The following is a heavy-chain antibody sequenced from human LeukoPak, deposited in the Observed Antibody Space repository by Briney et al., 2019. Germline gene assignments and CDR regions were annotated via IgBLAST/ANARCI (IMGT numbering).Heavy chain of an antibody. CDR3: ARTVNFDWLPSGSDAFDI. V-gene: IGHV3-7*01. CDR2: IKQDGSEK. D-gene: IGHD3-9*01. Sequence: PGGSLRLSCAASGFTFSSYWMSWVRQAPGKGLEWVANIKQDGSEKYYVDSVKGRFTISRDNAKNSLYLQMNSLRAEDTAVYYCARTVNFDWLPSGSDAFDIWGQGTMVTVSS. CDR1: GFTFSSYW. J-gene: IGHJ3*02.